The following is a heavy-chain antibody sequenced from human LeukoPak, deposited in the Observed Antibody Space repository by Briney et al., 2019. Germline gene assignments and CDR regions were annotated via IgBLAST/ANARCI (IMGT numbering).Heavy chain of an antibody. CDR2: VYYSGST. V-gene: IGHV4-30-4*01. D-gene: IGHD4-17*01. J-gene: IGHJ4*02. CDR1: GGSISSGDYY. CDR3: ARGIYGDYVQYNY. Sequence: SETLSLTCTVSGGSISSGDYYWSWIRQPPGKGLEWIGYVYYSGSTYYNPSLKSRDTISVDTSKNQFSLKLSSVTAADTAVYYCARGIYGDYVQYNYWGQGTLVTVSS.